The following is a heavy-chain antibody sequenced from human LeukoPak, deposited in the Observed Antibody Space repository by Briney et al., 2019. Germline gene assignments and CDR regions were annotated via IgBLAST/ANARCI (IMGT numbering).Heavy chain of an antibody. CDR3: ARDRSPYYDILTGYSYYYYYMDV. CDR2: IYYSGST. Sequence: SETLSLTCTVSGGSISSSSYYWSWIRQPPGKGLEWVGYIYYSGSTNYNPSLKSRVTISVDTSKNQFSLKLSSVTAADTAVYYCARDRSPYYDILTGYSYYYYYMDVWGKGTTVTVSS. J-gene: IGHJ6*03. V-gene: IGHV4-61*01. CDR1: GGSISSSSYY. D-gene: IGHD3-9*01.